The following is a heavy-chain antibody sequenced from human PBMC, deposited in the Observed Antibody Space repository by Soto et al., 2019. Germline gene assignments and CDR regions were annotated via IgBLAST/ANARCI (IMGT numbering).Heavy chain of an antibody. CDR3: ARVRLTMIVVPFGVL. D-gene: IGHD3-22*01. CDR2: INTYDGNT. J-gene: IGHJ4*02. Sequence: QVQLVQSGAEGKKPGASVKVSCKASGYTFTSYGIAWVRQAPGQGLEWMGWINTYDGNTNYAQEFQGRVPMTTDTSTSTAYMELRSLRSDDTAVYYCARVRLTMIVVPFGVLWGQGTLVTVSS. V-gene: IGHV1-18*04. CDR1: GYTFTSYG.